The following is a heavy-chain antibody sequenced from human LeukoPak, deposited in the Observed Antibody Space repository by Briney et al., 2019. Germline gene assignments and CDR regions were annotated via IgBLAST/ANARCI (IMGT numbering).Heavy chain of an antibody. CDR1: GLTFSSYW. Sequence: PGGSLRLSCAASGLTFSSYWMSWVRQAPGKGLEWVANIKQDGSEKYYVDSVKGRFTISRDNAKNSLYLQMNSLRAEDTAVYYCARDRRPLRYFECWGQGTLVTVSS. CDR2: IKQDGSEK. V-gene: IGHV3-7*01. J-gene: IGHJ4*02. CDR3: ARDRRPLRYFEC. D-gene: IGHD3-9*01.